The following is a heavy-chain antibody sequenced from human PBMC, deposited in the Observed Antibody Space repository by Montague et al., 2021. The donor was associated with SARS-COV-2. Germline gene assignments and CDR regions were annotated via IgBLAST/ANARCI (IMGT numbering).Heavy chain of an antibody. CDR2: INRDGTEE. D-gene: IGHD6-19*01. V-gene: IGHV3-7*01. Sequence: SLRLSCAASGFTLRSYWMTWVRQAPGKGLEWVASINRDGTEESYVDSVRGRFTISRDNAQNSLFLQINRLRVEDTAVYYCARDRGWQSYDSWGQGTLVIVSS. J-gene: IGHJ4*02. CDR1: GFTLRSYW. CDR3: ARDRGWQSYDS.